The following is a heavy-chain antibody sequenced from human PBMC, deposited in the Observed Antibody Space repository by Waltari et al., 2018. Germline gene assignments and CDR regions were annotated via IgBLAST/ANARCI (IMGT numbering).Heavy chain of an antibody. D-gene: IGHD3-10*01. J-gene: IGHJ6*02. CDR1: GGSISSSSYY. V-gene: IGHV4-39*07. CDR2: IYYSGRT. Sequence: QLQLQESGPGLVKPSETLSLTCTVSGGSISSSSYYWGWIRQPPGKGLEWIGSIYYSGRTYYNPSLKRRVTISVDTSKNQFSLKLSSVTAADTAVYYCARGGYYGSGSYMGMDVWGQGTTVTVSS. CDR3: ARGGYYGSGSYMGMDV.